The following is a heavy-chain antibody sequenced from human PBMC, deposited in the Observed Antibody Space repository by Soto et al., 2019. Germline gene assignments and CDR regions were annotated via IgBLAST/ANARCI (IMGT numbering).Heavy chain of an antibody. CDR3: ARGGRIAAARGIAINYYYYGMDV. D-gene: IGHD6-13*01. J-gene: IGHJ6*02. V-gene: IGHV3-33*01. CDR1: GFTFSSYG. CDR2: IWYDGSNK. Sequence: GGSLRLSCAASGFTFSSYGMHWVRQAPGKGLEWVAVIWYDGSNKYYADSVKGRFTISRDNSKNTLYLQMNSLRAEDTAVYYCARGGRIAAARGIAINYYYYGMDVWGQGTTVTVSS.